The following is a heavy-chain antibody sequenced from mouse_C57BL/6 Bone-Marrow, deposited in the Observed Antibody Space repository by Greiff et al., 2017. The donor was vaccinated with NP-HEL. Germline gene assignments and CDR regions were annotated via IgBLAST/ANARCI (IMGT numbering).Heavy chain of an antibody. V-gene: IGHV14-4*01. J-gene: IGHJ2*01. D-gene: IGHD1-1*01. Sequence: VQLKESGAELVRPGASVKLSCTASGFNIKDDYMHWVKQRPEQGLEWIGWLDPENGDTEYASKFQGKATITADTSSNTAYLQLSSLTSEDTAVYYCTLLITTGGYWGKGTTLTVSS. CDR1: GFNIKDDY. CDR3: TLLITTGGY. CDR2: LDPENGDT.